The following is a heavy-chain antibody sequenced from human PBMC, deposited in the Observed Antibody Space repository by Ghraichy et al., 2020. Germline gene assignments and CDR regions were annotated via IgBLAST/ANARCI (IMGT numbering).Heavy chain of an antibody. CDR2: IYYSGST. D-gene: IGHD5/OR15-5a*01. V-gene: IGHV4-39*07. CDR1: GGSISSSSFY. J-gene: IGHJ6*02. CDR3: ARDGSSVYDWSIGMDA. Sequence: SETLSLTCTVSGGSISSSSFYWGWIRQPPGKGLEWIGSIYYSGSTYYNPSLKSRVTISVDTSKNQFSLKLSSLTAADTAVYYCARDGSSVYDWSIGMDAWGQGTTVAVSS.